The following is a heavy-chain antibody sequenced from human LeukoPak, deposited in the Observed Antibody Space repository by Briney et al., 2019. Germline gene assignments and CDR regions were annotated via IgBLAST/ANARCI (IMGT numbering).Heavy chain of an antibody. V-gene: IGHV3-66*02. CDR3: ARNPPGYSLDYFDY. J-gene: IGHJ4*02. CDR1: GFTVSSNY. Sequence: PGGSLRLSCAASGFTVSSNYMSWVRQAPGKGLEWVSVIYSGSSTYYADSVKGRFTISRDNSKNTLYLQMNSLRAEDTAVYYCARNPPGYSLDYFDYWGQGTLVTVSS. CDR2: IYSGSST. D-gene: IGHD5-18*01.